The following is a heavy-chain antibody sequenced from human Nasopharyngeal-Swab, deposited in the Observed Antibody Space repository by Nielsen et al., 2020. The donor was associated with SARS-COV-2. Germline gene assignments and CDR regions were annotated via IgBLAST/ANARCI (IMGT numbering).Heavy chain of an antibody. Sequence: SCAASGFTFSSYGMHWVRQAPGKGLEWVAVISYDGSNKYYADSVKGRFTISRDNSKNTLYLQMNSLRAEDTAVYYCARGSVAVAGSDWYFDLWGRGTLVTVSS. V-gene: IGHV3-30*03. CDR1: GFTFSSYG. J-gene: IGHJ2*01. CDR2: ISYDGSNK. D-gene: IGHD6-19*01. CDR3: ARGSVAVAGSDWYFDL.